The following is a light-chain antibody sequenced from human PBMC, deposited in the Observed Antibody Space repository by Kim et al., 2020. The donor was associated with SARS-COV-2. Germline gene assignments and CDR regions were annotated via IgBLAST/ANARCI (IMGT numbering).Light chain of an antibody. Sequence: PGKTARITCGGNNIGSKSVHWHQQKPGQAPVLVIYYDSDRPSGIPERFSGSNSGNTATLTISRVEAGDEADYYCQVWDSSSDHVVFGGGTQLTVL. CDR2: YDS. CDR3: QVWDSSSDHVV. V-gene: IGLV3-21*04. CDR1: NIGSKS. J-gene: IGLJ2*01.